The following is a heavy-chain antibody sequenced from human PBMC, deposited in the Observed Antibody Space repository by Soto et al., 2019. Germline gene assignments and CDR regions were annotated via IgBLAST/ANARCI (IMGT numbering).Heavy chain of an antibody. Sequence: SETLSLSCTVSGGSISNFYWSGIRQPPGKGLEWIGEIYYSGSTNYNPSLKSRITISVDKSKNQFSLKLSSVTAADTAVYYCARKPNDFWSGYYYYGMDVWGQGTTVTVSS. D-gene: IGHD3-3*01. J-gene: IGHJ6*02. CDR2: IYYSGST. CDR3: ARKPNDFWSGYYYYGMDV. V-gene: IGHV4-59*12. CDR1: GGSISNFY.